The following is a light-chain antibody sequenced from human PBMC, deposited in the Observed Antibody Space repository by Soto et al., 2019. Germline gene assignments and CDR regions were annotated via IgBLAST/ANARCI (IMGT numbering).Light chain of an antibody. Sequence: LTQPPSVSGSPGQSVTISCTGTSSDVGSYNRLSWYQQPPGTAPKLIMYEVNTRPSGVPDRFSGSKSGSTASLTISGLQAEDEAGYYCSLYISGSTYVFGTGTKATAL. CDR2: EVN. V-gene: IGLV2-18*01. CDR1: SSDVGSYNR. CDR3: SLYISGSTYV. J-gene: IGLJ1*01.